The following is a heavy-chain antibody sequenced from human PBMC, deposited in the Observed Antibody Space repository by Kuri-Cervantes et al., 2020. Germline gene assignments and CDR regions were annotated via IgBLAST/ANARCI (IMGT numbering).Heavy chain of an antibody. Sequence: LSLTCAASGFTFSSYAMHWVRQAPGKGLEWVANIKQDGSEKYYVDSVKGRFTISRDNAKNSLYLQMNSLRAEDTAVYYCARDRAYWVVNGMDVWGQGTTVTVSS. CDR1: GFTFSSYA. CDR2: IKQDGSEK. J-gene: IGHJ6*02. D-gene: IGHD2-8*02. CDR3: ARDRAYWVVNGMDV. V-gene: IGHV3-7*01.